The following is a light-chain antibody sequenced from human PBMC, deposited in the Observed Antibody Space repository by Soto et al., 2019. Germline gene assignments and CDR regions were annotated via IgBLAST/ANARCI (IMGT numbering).Light chain of an antibody. Sequence: EIVLTQSPATLSLSPGERATLSFRASQTVGSYLACFRQTPGQAPRLLIYDTSIRATGIPARFSGSGSGTDFTLTISSLEAEDFAVYYCQQRSDWPPTFGQGTKVDIK. J-gene: IGKJ1*01. CDR1: QTVGSY. CDR2: DTS. V-gene: IGKV3-11*01. CDR3: QQRSDWPPT.